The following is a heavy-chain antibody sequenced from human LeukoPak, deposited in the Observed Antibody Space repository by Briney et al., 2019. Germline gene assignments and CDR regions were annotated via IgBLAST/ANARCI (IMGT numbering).Heavy chain of an antibody. V-gene: IGHV3-23*01. D-gene: IGHD3-10*01. Sequence: GGSLRLPCAASAITFSTYAMSWVRQAPGKGLECVSVISGGAGSTYYADSVKGRFTISRDNSKNTVYLQMNSLRAEDTAVYYCARVRVGAYDFEYWGQGTLVTVSS. CDR1: AITFSTYA. J-gene: IGHJ4*02. CDR2: ISGGAGST. CDR3: ARVRVGAYDFEY.